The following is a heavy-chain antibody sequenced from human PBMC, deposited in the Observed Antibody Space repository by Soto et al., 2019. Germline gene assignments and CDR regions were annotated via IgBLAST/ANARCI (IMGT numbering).Heavy chain of an antibody. CDR1: VFRFNAFG. Sequence: GWSLRLSCASSVFRFNAFGMHWVRQAPGKGLEWVAVIWSNGINKYYADSVRGRFTISRDNSKNTLDLQMNSLRVEDTALYYCVKERAPFDAFDIWGLGTMVTVSS. CDR2: IWSNGINK. V-gene: IGHV3-33*06. J-gene: IGHJ3*02. CDR3: VKERAPFDAFDI.